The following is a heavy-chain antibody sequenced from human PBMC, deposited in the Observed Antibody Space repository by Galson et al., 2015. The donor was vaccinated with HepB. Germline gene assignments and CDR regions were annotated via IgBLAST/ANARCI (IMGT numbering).Heavy chain of an antibody. D-gene: IGHD3-22*01. CDR3: ARWGDSSGYPSGGFDY. CDR1: GYSFPSYW. J-gene: IGHJ4*02. Sequence: QSGAEVTKPGESLKISCKGSGYSFPSYWIGWVRQMPGKGLEWMGIIYPGDSDTRYSPSFQGQVTISADKSISTAYLQWSSLKAADTAMYYCARWGDSSGYPSGGFDYWGQGTLVTVSS. CDR2: IYPGDSDT. V-gene: IGHV5-51*01.